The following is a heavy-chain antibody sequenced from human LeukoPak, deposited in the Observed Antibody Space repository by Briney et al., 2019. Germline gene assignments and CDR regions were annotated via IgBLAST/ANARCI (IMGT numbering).Heavy chain of an antibody. CDR1: GGSISSYY. V-gene: IGHV4-59*01. CDR2: IYYSGST. Sequence: SETLSLTCTVSGGSISSYYWSWIRQPPGKGLEWIGYIYYSGSTNYNPSLKSRVTISVDTSKNQFSLKLSYVTAADTAVYFCARESSWGNFDYWGQGNLVTVSS. CDR3: ARESSWGNFDY. D-gene: IGHD7-27*01. J-gene: IGHJ4*02.